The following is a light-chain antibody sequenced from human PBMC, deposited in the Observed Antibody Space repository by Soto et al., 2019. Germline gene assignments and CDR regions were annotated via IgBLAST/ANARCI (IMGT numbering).Light chain of an antibody. CDR2: EVN. V-gene: IGLV2-14*01. CDR3: CPFTTTSTHV. J-gene: IGLJ1*01. CDR1: SSDIGAYDY. Sequence: QSALTQPASLSGSPGQSITISCTGTSSDIGAYDYVSWFQQHPGKAPKLMISEVNNRPSGVSNRFSGSKSGNTAYLTISGLQVEDEAEYFCCPFTTTSTHVFGTGTKLTVL.